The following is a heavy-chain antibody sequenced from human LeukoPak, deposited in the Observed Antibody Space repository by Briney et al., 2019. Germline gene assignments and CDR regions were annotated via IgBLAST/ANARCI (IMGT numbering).Heavy chain of an antibody. CDR2: IYYTGNS. CDR3: ARRYTNSWFFDY. Sequence: SETLSLTCTVSGGSISSYYWSWTRQPPGKGLEWLGYIYYTGNSNYNPSLESRVTMSLDTSTNQFSLRLSSVTAADTAVYYCARRYTNSWFFDYWGQGALVTVS. D-gene: IGHD2-2*02. CDR1: GGSISSYY. V-gene: IGHV4-59*08. J-gene: IGHJ4*02.